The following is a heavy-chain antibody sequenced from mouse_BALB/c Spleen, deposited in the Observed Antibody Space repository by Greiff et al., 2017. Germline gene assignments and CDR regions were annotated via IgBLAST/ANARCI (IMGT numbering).Heavy chain of an antibody. D-gene: IGHD2-14*01. CDR1: GFAFSSYD. CDR2: ISSGGGST. J-gene: IGHJ4*01. CDR3: ARHRYDYAMDY. Sequence: EVTLVESGGGLVKPGGSLKLSCAASGFAFSSYDMSWVRQTPEKRLEWVAYISSGGGSTYYPDTVKGRFTISRDNAKNTLYLQMSSLKSEDTAMYYCARHRYDYAMDYWGQGTSVTVSS. V-gene: IGHV5-12-1*01.